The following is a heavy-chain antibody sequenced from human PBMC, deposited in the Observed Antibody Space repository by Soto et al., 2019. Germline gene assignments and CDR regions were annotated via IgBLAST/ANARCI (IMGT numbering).Heavy chain of an antibody. CDR2: IYWDDDK. J-gene: IGHJ4*02. Sequence: QITLKESGPPLVKPTQTLTLTCTFSGFSLSTSGVGVGWIRQPPGKALEWLALIYWDDDKRYSPSLKSRLTITKDNSENQVLLTITNMYPVDTATYSCAHSGHYYEGGGYYYERAVDYWGQGTLVTVSS. CDR1: GFSLSTSGVG. D-gene: IGHD3-22*01. V-gene: IGHV2-5*02. CDR3: AHSGHYYEGGGYYYERAVDY.